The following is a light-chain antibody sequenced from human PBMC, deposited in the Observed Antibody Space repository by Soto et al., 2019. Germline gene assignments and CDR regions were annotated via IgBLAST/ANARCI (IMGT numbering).Light chain of an antibody. CDR3: QQRYNWPPIT. CDR2: DAS. Sequence: IVLTQSPATLSLSPGERATLSCRASQSVTNHLAWYQQKPGQTPRLLIYDASNRAAGVPARFSGSGSGADFTLTISSLEPEDSAVYYCQQRYNWPPITFGQGTRLEI. V-gene: IGKV3-11*01. CDR1: QSVTNH. J-gene: IGKJ5*01.